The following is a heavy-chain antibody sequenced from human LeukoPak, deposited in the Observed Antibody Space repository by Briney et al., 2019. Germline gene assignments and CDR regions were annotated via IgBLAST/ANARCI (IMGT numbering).Heavy chain of an antibody. V-gene: IGHV1-8*01. CDR2: MNPQGGDG. CDR1: GYIFSSYD. D-gene: IGHD2-2*03. Sequence: GASVKVSCKASGYIFSSYDINGRRQAPGQGLGWRGGMNPQGGDGHSAGNFQGRITMPRDTSINTAYMELSSLRPEDTALYFCAKGLGYCGYDRFSSWYLDLWGQGTLLTVSS. CDR3: AKGLGYCGYDRFSSWYLDL. J-gene: IGHJ2*01.